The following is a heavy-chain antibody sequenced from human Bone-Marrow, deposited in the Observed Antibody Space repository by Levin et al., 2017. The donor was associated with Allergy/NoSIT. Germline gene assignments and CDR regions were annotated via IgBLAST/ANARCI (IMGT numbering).Heavy chain of an antibody. V-gene: IGHV3-73*01. Sequence: GESLKISCAASGFTFSGSAIHWVRQASGKGLEWVGRIKNKVDNYATVYAASVKGRFTVSRDDSKSTAFLHMNSLKTEDTAVYYCTTTGDSLNYWGQGTPVTVSS. J-gene: IGHJ4*02. D-gene: IGHD4-17*01. CDR2: IKNKVDNYAT. CDR3: TTTGDSLNY. CDR1: GFTFSGSA.